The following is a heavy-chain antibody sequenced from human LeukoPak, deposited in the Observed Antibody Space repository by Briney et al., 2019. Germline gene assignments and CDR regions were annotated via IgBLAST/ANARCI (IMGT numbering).Heavy chain of an antibody. D-gene: IGHD3-9*01. Sequence: SVKVSCKASGGTFSSNATSWVRQAPGQGLEWMGGIIPIFGIANYAQKFQDRVTITADKSTSTAYMELSSLRSEDTAVYYCAAASSYDILTGYYTAFDYWGQGTLVTVSS. V-gene: IGHV1-69*10. CDR3: AAASSYDILTGYYTAFDY. J-gene: IGHJ4*02. CDR1: GGTFSSNA. CDR2: IIPIFGIA.